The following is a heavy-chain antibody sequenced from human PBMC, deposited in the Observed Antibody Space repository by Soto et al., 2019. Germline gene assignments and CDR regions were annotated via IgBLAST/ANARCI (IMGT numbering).Heavy chain of an antibody. CDR1: GGSISSSSYY. D-gene: IGHD3-16*01. V-gene: IGHV4-39*07. CDR2: IYYSGST. Sequence: PSETLSLTCTVSGGSISSSSYYWGWIRQPPGKGLEWIGSIYYSGSTYYADSVKGRFTISRDNSKNTLYLQMNSLRAEDTAVYYCAKGGGTFDIWGQGTMVTVSS. J-gene: IGHJ3*02. CDR3: AKGGGTFDI.